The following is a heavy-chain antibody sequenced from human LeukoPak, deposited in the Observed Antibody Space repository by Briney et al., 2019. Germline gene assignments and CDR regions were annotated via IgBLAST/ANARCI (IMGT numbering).Heavy chain of an antibody. Sequence: VRSLRLSCEVSGLTFSAYAMTWVRQAPGKGLEWVSSIGSDNKPHYSESVKGRFAISRDNSKNTLFLQLHSLRVEDTALYYCARDLHYYVPMDVWGQGTTVTVSS. CDR3: ARDLHYYVPMDV. J-gene: IGHJ6*02. CDR1: GLTFSAYA. CDR2: IGSDNKP. V-gene: IGHV3-23*01. D-gene: IGHD3-10*02.